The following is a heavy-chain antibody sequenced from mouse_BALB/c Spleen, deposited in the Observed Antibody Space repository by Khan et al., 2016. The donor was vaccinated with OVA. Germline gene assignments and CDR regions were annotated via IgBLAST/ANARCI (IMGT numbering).Heavy chain of an antibody. CDR3: ARLAYYYDREGFAY. Sequence: DVHLVESGGDLVKPEGSLKLSCAASGFTFSTYGMSWVRQTPDKRLEWVATISSGGSYTYYPDSVKGRFTISRDNAKNTLYLQMSSLKSEDTAMFYCARLAYYYDREGFAYWGQGTLVTVSA. J-gene: IGHJ3*01. D-gene: IGHD1-1*01. CDR2: ISSGGSYT. CDR1: GFTFSTYG. V-gene: IGHV5-6*01.